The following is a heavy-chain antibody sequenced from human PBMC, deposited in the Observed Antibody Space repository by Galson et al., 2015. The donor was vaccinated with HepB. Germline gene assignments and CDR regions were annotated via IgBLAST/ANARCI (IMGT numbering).Heavy chain of an antibody. J-gene: IGHJ5*02. Sequence: SVKVSCKASGYTFTSYYMHWMRQAPGQGLEWMGIINPSGGSTSYAQKLQGRVTMTRDTSTSTVYMELSSLRSEDTAVYYCARCLLRFPDWFDPWGQGTLVTVSS. CDR3: ARCLLRFPDWFDP. V-gene: IGHV1-46*03. CDR2: INPSGGST. D-gene: IGHD3-3*01. CDR1: GYTFTSYY.